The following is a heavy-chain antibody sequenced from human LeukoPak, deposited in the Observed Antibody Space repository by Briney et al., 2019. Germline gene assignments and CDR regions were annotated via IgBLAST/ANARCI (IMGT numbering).Heavy chain of an antibody. D-gene: IGHD4-23*01. CDR1: NGSLSGYY. Sequence: PSETLSLTCAVYNGSLSGYYWSWIRQPPGKGLEWIGEINHSGRTNCNPSLKSRVTISVDTSKKQFSLKLSSVTAADTAVYYCARGTTVVTPDFDSWGQGTLVTVSS. J-gene: IGHJ4*02. CDR3: ARGTTVVTPDFDS. CDR2: INHSGRT. V-gene: IGHV4-34*01.